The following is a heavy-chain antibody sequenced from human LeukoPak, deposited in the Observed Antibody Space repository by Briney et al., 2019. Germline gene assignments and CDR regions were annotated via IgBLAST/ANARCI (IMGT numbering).Heavy chain of an antibody. V-gene: IGHV3-48*01. CDR2: IGTTSGAI. D-gene: IGHD2-15*01. CDR1: GFTFNAFG. CDR3: TTDTWYSAGH. Sequence: GGSLRLSCAASGFTFNAFGMNWVRQAPGKGLEWVSYIGTTSGAIYYADSVKGRFTISRDSAKNSLYLQMNSLRAEDTAIYYCTTDTWYSAGHWGQGTLVTVSS. J-gene: IGHJ4*02.